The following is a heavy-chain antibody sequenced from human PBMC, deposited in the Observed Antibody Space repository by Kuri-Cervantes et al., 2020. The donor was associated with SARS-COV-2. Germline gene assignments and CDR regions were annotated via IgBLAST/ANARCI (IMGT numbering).Heavy chain of an antibody. J-gene: IGHJ6*02. CDR1: GGSSSSSSYY. Sequence: SETLSLTCTVSGGSSSSSSYYWGWIRQPPGKGLEWVGSIYYSGSTYYNPSLKSRVTISVDTSKNQFSLKLSSVTAADTAVYYCARGVGAAVAGTLITIYYYYGMDVWGQGTTVTVSS. CDR3: ARGVGAAVAGTLITIYYYYGMDV. V-gene: IGHV4-39*01. CDR2: IYYSGST. D-gene: IGHD6-19*01.